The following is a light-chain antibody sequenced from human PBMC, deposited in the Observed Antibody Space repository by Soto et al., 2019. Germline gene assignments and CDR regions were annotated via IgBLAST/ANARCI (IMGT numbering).Light chain of an antibody. Sequence: DVVMTQSPDSLALSLGERATINCKSSQSLLSSSDNRNYLAWFQQKVGQPPKLLIRWASTRESGVPDRFSARGSATDFAPTINRLQAEDVAVHYCQTYYRVPLTFGGGTKVELK. CDR3: QTYYRVPLT. CDR1: QSLLSSSDNRNY. CDR2: WAS. V-gene: IGKV4-1*01. J-gene: IGKJ4*01.